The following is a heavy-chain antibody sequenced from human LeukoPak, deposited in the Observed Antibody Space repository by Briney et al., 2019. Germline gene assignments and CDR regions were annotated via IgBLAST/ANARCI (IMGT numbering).Heavy chain of an antibody. CDR3: ARAYCSSTTCDYYFDS. V-gene: IGHV3-21*01. J-gene: IGHJ4*02. D-gene: IGHD2-2*01. CDR1: GSTFTSYG. CDR2: ISSSSYHI. Sequence: GGSLRLSCAASGSTFTSYGMNWVRQAPGKGLDWVSSISSSSYHINYADSVRGRFTISRDNAKNSLYLQMNSLRAEDTAVYYCARAYCSSTTCDYYFDSWGQGTLVTVSS.